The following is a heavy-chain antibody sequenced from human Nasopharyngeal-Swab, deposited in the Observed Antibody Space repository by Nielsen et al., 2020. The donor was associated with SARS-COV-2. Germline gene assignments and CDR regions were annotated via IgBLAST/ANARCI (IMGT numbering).Heavy chain of an antibody. J-gene: IGHJ4*02. CDR1: GFSLSNARMG. V-gene: IGHV2-26*01. D-gene: IGHD3-22*01. CDR3: ARTKYYYDSSGYYFFDY. CDR2: IFSNYEK. Sequence: SGPTLVKPTETLTLTCTVSGFSLSNARMGVSWIRQPPGKALEWLAHIFSNYEKSYSTSLKTRLTISKDTSKNQVVLTMTNMDPVDTATYYCARTKYYYDSSGYYFFDYWGQGTLVTVSS.